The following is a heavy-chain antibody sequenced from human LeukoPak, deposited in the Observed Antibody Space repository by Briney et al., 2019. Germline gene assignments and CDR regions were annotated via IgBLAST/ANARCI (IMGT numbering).Heavy chain of an antibody. CDR3: ARFFEPASSGPWFDP. CDR1: GFTFSSYG. J-gene: IGHJ5*02. V-gene: IGHV3-33*01. CDR2: IWYDGSNK. D-gene: IGHD6-25*01. Sequence: GGSLRLSCAASGFTFSSYGMHWVRQAPGKGLEGVAVIWYDGSNKYYADSVKGRFTISRDNSKNTLYLQMNSLRAEDTAVYYCARFFEPASSGPWFDPWGQGTLVTVSS.